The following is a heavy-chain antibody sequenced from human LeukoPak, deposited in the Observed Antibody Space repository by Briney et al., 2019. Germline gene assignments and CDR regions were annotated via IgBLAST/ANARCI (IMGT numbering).Heavy chain of an antibody. CDR1: GGSFSCYD. V-gene: IGHV4-34*01. CDR3: ASRRFGERFSS. Sequence: PSETLSLTCAVRGGSFSCYDWSWIRQPPGKGLEWIGEINHSGSTNYNPSLKSRVTISVDTSKNQFSLKLTSVTAADTAVYYCASRRFGERFSSWGQGTLVTVSS. D-gene: IGHD3-10*01. CDR2: INHSGST. J-gene: IGHJ5*02.